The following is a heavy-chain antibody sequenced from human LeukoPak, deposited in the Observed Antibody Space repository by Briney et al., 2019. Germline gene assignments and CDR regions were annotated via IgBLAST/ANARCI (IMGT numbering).Heavy chain of an antibody. J-gene: IGHJ3*02. V-gene: IGHV1-2*06. D-gene: IGHD6-13*01. CDR2: INPNSGGA. CDR1: GYTFTGYY. Sequence: ASVKVSCKASGYTFTGYYIHWVRQAPGQGLEWMGRINPNSGGANYAQKFQGRVTMTRDTSINTAYMELSRLRSDDTAVYYCATGVAAADDVFGIWGQGTMVTVSS. CDR3: ATGVAAADDVFGI.